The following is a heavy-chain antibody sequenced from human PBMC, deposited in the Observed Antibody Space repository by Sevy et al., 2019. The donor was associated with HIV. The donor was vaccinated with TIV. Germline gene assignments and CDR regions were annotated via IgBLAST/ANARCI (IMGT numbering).Heavy chain of an antibody. CDR3: ARVGPRRRFDP. CDR1: GGSIRSDGYY. J-gene: IGHJ5*02. Sequence: SETLSLTCSVSGGSIRSDGYYWSWIRQHPGKGLEYIGYIYYSGSTYYNPSLKSRLTISVDTSKNQFSLKLSSVTAADTAVYYCARVGPRRRFDPWGQGTMVTVSS. V-gene: IGHV4-31*03. CDR2: IYYSGST. D-gene: IGHD3-16*01.